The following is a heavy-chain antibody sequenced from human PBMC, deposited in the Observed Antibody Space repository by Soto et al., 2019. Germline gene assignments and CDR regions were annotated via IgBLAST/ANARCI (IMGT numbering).Heavy chain of an antibody. D-gene: IGHD2-2*01. CDR2: ISPYSGYT. CDR3: AREASVLVPAAQPSRFDS. Sequence: ASVKVSCKGFGYSFMKYGINWVRQAPGQGLEWVGWISPYSGYTHSAQKFHGRLTLTTDTAASTAYMELRILRSADTALYYCAREASVLVPAAQPSRFDSWGQGTLVTVSA. CDR1: GYSFMKYG. J-gene: IGHJ4*02. V-gene: IGHV1-18*01.